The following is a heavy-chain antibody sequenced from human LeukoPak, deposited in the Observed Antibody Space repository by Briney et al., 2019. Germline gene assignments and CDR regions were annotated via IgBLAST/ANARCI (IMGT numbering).Heavy chain of an antibody. D-gene: IGHD6-13*01. CDR1: GFTFSDYY. CDR2: ISSSSSYT. Sequence: GGSLRLSCAASGFTFSDYYMSWIRQAPGKGLEWVSYISSSSSYTNYADSVKGRFTISRDNAKNSLYLQMNSQRAEDTAVYYCARVGYSSSWDAFDIWGQGTMVTVSS. J-gene: IGHJ3*02. CDR3: ARVGYSSSWDAFDI. V-gene: IGHV3-11*06.